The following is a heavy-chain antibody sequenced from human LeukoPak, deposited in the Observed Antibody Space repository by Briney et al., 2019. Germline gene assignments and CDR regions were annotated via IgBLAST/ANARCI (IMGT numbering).Heavy chain of an antibody. V-gene: IGHV1-69*06. Sequence: SVKVSCKASGGTFSSYAISWVRQAPGQGLEWMGRIIPIFGTANYAQKFQGRVTITADKSTSTAYMELSSLRSEDTAVYYCARGAEDSSGYYLNYYYYYMDVWGKGTTVTVSS. D-gene: IGHD3-22*01. CDR2: IIPIFGTA. CDR3: ARGAEDSSGYYLNYYYYYMDV. J-gene: IGHJ6*03. CDR1: GGTFSSYA.